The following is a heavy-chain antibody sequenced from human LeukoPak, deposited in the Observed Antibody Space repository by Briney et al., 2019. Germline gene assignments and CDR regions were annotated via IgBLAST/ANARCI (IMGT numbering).Heavy chain of an antibody. CDR3: ARGFPRIAAGRD. V-gene: IGHV4-34*01. CDR2: INHSGST. J-gene: IGHJ4*02. D-gene: IGHD6-6*01. CDR1: GFSVSSNY. Sequence: GSLRLSCAASGFSVSSNYMSWIRQPPGKGLEWIGEINHSGSTNYNPSLKSRVTISVDTSKNQFSLKLSSVTAADTAVYYCARGFPRIAAGRDWGQGTLVTVSS.